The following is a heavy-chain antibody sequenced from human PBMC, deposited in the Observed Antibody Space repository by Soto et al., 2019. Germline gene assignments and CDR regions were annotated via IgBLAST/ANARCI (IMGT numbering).Heavy chain of an antibody. CDR3: VRSVPAATWAYNGMDV. Sequence: SETLSLTCAVSGGSVESSSCWSWVRQAPGKGLEWIGEIYHSGTFNYNPSLASRVSVSVDKSTNQFSLNLNSVTAADTAVYYCVRSVPAATWAYNGMDVWGQGTTVTVSS. J-gene: IGHJ6*02. CDR2: IYHSGTF. CDR1: GGSVESSSC. D-gene: IGHD2-15*01. V-gene: IGHV4-4*02.